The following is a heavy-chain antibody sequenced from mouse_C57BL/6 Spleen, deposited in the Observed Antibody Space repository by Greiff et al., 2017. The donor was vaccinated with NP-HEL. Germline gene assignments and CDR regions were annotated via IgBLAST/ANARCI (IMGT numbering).Heavy chain of an antibody. J-gene: IGHJ2*01. V-gene: IGHV5-6*01. CDR2: ISSGGSYT. CDR1: GFTFSSYG. CDR3: ARHGGDGYSLFDY. D-gene: IGHD2-3*01. Sequence: EVKLVESGGDLVKPGGSLKLSCAASGFTFSSYGMSWVRQTPDKRLEWVATISSGGSYTYSPDSVKGRFTISRDNAKTTLYLQMSSLKSEDTAMYYCARHGGDGYSLFDYWAQGTTLTVSS.